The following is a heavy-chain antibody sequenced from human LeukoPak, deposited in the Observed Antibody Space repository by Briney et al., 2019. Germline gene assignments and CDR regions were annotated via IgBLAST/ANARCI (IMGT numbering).Heavy chain of an antibody. CDR3: ARVEKGNPLLWFGELLLEY. J-gene: IGHJ4*02. Sequence: PGGSLRLSCAASGFTFSSYSMNWVRQAPGKGLEWVSYISSSSSTIYYADSVKGRFTISRDNAKNSLYLQMNSLRAEDTAVYYCARVEKGNPLLWFGELLLEYWGQGTLVTVSS. CDR1: GFTFSSYS. CDR2: ISSSSSTI. D-gene: IGHD3-10*01. V-gene: IGHV3-48*04.